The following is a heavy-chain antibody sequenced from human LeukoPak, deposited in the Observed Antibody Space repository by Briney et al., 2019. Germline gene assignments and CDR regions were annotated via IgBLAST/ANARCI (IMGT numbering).Heavy chain of an antibody. J-gene: IGHJ4*01. CDR2: INPNIGGT. V-gene: IGHV1-2*02. Sequence: ASVEVSCKASGYTFTAYYVHWVRQAPGQGLEWMGWINPNIGGTNYAQKFQGRVTMTRDTSISTAYMELSRLRSDGTAVYYCARIREWASTVGAFDYWGQGALVTVSS. CDR1: GYTFTAYY. D-gene: IGHD4-23*01. CDR3: ARIREWASTVGAFDY.